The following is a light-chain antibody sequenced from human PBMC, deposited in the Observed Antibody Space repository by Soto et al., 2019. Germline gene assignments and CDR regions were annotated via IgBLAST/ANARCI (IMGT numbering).Light chain of an antibody. CDR1: QSVSSN. CDR2: GAS. J-gene: IGKJ1*01. CDR3: QQYGSSGT. Sequence: EIVMTQSPATLSVSPGERGTLSFRASQSVSSNLAWYQQKPGQAPRLLIYGASNRATGIPDRFSGSGSGTDFTLTISRLEPEDFAVYYCQQYGSSGTFGQGTKVDIK. V-gene: IGKV3-20*01.